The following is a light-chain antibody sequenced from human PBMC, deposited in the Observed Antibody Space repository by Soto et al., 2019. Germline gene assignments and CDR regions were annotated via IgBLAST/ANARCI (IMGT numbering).Light chain of an antibody. CDR1: QSISRS. CDR2: DSS. CDR3: QHYQSYFLT. V-gene: IGKV1-5*02. J-gene: IGKJ3*01. Sequence: DIQMTQSPSTRSASVGDRVTIICRASQSISRSLAWYQQKSGKAPKLLIYDSSSLESGVPSRFSGSGFGTEFTLTISGLQPYYFATYSCQHYQSYFLTFGPGTTVDMK.